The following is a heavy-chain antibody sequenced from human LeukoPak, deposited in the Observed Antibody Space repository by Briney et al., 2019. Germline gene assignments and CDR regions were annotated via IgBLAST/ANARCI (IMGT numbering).Heavy chain of an antibody. CDR3: ASDLGEFWSGYYAPGY. CDR2: ISAYNGNT. J-gene: IGHJ4*02. Sequence: ASVKLSCNASGYTFTSYGISWVRQAPGQGLEGMGWISAYNGNTNYAQKLQGRVTMPTDTSTTTAYIQLRSMRSDDKAVYYCASDLGEFWSGYYAPGYWGQGTLITVSS. D-gene: IGHD3-3*01. V-gene: IGHV1-18*01. CDR1: GYTFTSYG.